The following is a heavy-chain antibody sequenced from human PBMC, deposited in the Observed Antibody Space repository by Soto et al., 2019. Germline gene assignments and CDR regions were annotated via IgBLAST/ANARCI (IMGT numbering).Heavy chain of an antibody. CDR3: ARDRSYDILTGYYYYYGMDV. J-gene: IGHJ6*02. CDR2: IYHSGST. V-gene: IGHV4-4*02. D-gene: IGHD3-9*01. CDR1: GGSISSSNW. Sequence: SETLSLTCAVSGGSISSSNWWSWVRQPPGKGLEWIGEIYHSGSTNYNPSLKSRVTISVDKSKNQFPLKLSSVTAADTAVYYCARDRSYDILTGYYYYYGMDVWGQGTTVTVS.